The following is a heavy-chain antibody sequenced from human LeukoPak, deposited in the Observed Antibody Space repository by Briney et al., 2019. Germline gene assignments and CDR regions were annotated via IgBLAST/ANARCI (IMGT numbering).Heavy chain of an antibody. CDR3: ARGGGSGWYVDY. CDR2: INHSGST. D-gene: IGHD6-19*01. CDR1: GGSFSGYY. V-gene: IGHV4-34*01. Sequence: SETLSLTCAVYGGSFSGYYWSWIRQPPGKGLEWIGEINHSGSTNYNPSLKSRVTISVDTSKNQFSLKLSSVTAADTAVYYCARGGGSGWYVDYWGQGTLVTVSS. J-gene: IGHJ4*02.